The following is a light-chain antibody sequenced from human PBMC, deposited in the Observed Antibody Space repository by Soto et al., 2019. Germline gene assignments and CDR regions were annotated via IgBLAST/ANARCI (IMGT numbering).Light chain of an antibody. V-gene: IGKV3-20*01. Sequence: EIVLTQSPGTLSLSPGERATLSCRASQSLSSSYLTWYQQRPGQAPRLLIYGASSRATGIPDRFSGSGSGTDFTLTISRLEPKDFAVYYCQQYGSSSYTFGQGTKLEIK. CDR3: QQYGSSSYT. CDR2: GAS. J-gene: IGKJ2*01. CDR1: QSLSSSY.